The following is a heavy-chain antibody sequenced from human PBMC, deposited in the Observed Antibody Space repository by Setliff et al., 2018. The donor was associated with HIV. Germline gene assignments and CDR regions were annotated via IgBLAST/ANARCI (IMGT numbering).Heavy chain of an antibody. D-gene: IGHD6-19*01. Sequence: SETLSLTCTVSGGSISSSSYYWGWIRQPPGKGLEWIGSIYYSGSTYYNPSLKSRVTISVDTSKNQFSLKLSSVTAADTAVYYCASPASGGSSGQYHYWGQGTLVTVSS. J-gene: IGHJ4*02. CDR1: GGSISSSSYY. V-gene: IGHV4-39*01. CDR3: ASPASGGSSGQYHY. CDR2: IYYSGST.